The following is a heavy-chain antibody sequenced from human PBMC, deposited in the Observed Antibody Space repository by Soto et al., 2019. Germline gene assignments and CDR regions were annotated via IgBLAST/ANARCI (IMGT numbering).Heavy chain of an antibody. J-gene: IGHJ6*02. D-gene: IGHD3-10*01. CDR3: ARDSAGGLLWFGEPYGMDV. CDR2: IIPIFGTA. Sequence: SVKVSCKASGGTFSSYAISWVRQAPGQGLEWMGGIIPIFGTANYAQKFQGRVTITADKSTSTAYMELSSLRSEDTAVYYCARDSAGGLLWFGEPYGMDVWGQGTTVTV. V-gene: IGHV1-69*06. CDR1: GGTFSSYA.